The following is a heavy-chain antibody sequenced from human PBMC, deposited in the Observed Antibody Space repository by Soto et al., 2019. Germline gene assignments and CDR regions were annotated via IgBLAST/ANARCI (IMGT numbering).Heavy chain of an antibody. CDR2: IYYSGST. D-gene: IGHD3-22*01. J-gene: IGHJ5*02. Sequence: QVQLQESGPGLVKPSETLSLTCTVSGGSISSYYWSWIRQPPGKGLEWIGYIYYSGSTNYNPSLKSRVTISVDTSKNQFSLKLSSVTAADTAVYYCARLRYYYDSSQNWFDPWGQGTLVTVSS. V-gene: IGHV4-59*08. CDR1: GGSISSYY. CDR3: ARLRYYYDSSQNWFDP.